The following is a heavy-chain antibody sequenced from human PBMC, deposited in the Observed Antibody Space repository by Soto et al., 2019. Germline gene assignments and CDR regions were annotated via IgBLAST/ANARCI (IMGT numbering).Heavy chain of an antibody. CDR3: ARMTTVSTTGIAFDY. V-gene: IGHV4-4*07. D-gene: IGHD4-17*01. Sequence: SETLSLTCTVSGGSISSYHWSWIRQPAGKGLEWIGRIYTSGSTNYNPSLKSRVTMSVDTSKNQFSLKLSSVTAADTAVYYCARMTTVSTTGIAFDYWGQGTLVTVSS. J-gene: IGHJ4*02. CDR1: GGSISSYH. CDR2: IYTSGST.